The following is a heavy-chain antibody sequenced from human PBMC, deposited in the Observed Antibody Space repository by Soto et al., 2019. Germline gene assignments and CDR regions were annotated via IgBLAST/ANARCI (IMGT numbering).Heavy chain of an antibody. Sequence: SETLSLTCTVSGGSISIYYWSWMRQPPGKGLEWIGYTYYSGSTNYNPSLKSRVTISVDTSKNQFSLKLSSVTAADTAVYYCARQGGYSYEIDYWGQGTLVTVSS. D-gene: IGHD5-18*01. V-gene: IGHV4-59*08. CDR3: ARQGGYSYEIDY. CDR2: TYYSGST. J-gene: IGHJ4*02. CDR1: GGSISIYY.